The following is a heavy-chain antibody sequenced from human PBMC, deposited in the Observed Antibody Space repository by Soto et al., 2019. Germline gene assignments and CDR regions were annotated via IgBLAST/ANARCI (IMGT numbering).Heavy chain of an antibody. CDR3: ASDRGRSCIGGTCPFDY. D-gene: IGHD2-15*01. CDR2: ISTYDGNT. CDR1: GYSFTIYG. V-gene: IGHV1-18*01. Sequence: QVQLVQSGAEVKNPGASVRVSCRASGYSFTIYGITWVRQAPGQGLEWMGWISTYDGNTNYAQNFQGRVSMARDTSTSTAYMELRSLRSDDTAVYYCASDRGRSCIGGTCPFDYWGQGTLVTVSS. J-gene: IGHJ4*02.